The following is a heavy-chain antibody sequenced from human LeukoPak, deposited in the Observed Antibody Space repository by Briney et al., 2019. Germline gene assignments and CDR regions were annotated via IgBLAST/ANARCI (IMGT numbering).Heavy chain of an antibody. V-gene: IGHV1-46*01. CDR1: GGTFSSYA. D-gene: IGHD3-22*01. CDR3: AREDSSGYKTTEDY. Sequence: ASVKVSCKASGGTFSSYAVSWVRQAPGQGLEWMGIINPSGGSTSYAQKFQGRVTMTRDTSTSTVYMGLSSLRSEDTAVYYCAREDSSGYKTTEDYWGQGTLVTVSS. CDR2: INPSGGST. J-gene: IGHJ4*02.